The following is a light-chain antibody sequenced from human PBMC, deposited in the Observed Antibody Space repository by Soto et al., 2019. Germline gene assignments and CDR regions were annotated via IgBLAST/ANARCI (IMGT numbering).Light chain of an antibody. CDR3: QQNYDTPIT. J-gene: IGKJ5*01. Sequence: DIQMTQAPSSLSASVGDRVTITCQASQDISNLLNWYQQKPGKAPRLLIYDASNLETGVPSRFSGSGSGTNFTLTISSLQPEDFATYFCQQNYDTPITFGQGTRLEIK. CDR1: QDISNL. CDR2: DAS. V-gene: IGKV1-39*01.